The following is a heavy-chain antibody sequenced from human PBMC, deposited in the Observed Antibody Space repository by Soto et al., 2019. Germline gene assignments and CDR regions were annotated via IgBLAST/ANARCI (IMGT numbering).Heavy chain of an antibody. Sequence: ASVKVSCKASGYTFTSYDINWVRQATGQGLEWKGRMNPNSGNTGYAQKFQGRVTMTRNTSISTAYMELSSLRSEDTAVYYCARGRYCSSTSCYDNWFDPWGQGTLVTVSS. CDR3: ARGRYCSSTSCYDNWFDP. D-gene: IGHD2-2*01. CDR2: MNPNSGNT. V-gene: IGHV1-8*01. CDR1: GYTFTSYD. J-gene: IGHJ5*02.